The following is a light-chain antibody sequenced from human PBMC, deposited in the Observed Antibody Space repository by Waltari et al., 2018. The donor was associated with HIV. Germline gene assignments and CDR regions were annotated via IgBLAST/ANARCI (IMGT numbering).Light chain of an antibody. V-gene: IGKV1-39*01. CDR3: QQSFSSPLT. CDR2: DAS. Sequence: RLPQPPPPLLPPAGAGVPITCRASQTVTNKVNWYQQKPGKAPKVLIYDASTLQSGVPSRFRGGGSWTDFTLTITSLQLDDFATYFCQQSFSSPLTFGPGTKVDI. CDR1: QTVTNK. J-gene: IGKJ3*01.